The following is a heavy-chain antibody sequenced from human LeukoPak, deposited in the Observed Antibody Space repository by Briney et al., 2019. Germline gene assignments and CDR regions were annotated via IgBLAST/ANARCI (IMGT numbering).Heavy chain of an antibody. J-gene: IGHJ4*02. D-gene: IGHD6-19*01. CDR2: IKQDGSEK. Sequence: GGSLRLSCAASGFTFSSYWMSWVRQAPGKGLEWVANIKQDGSEKYYVDSVKGRFTISRDNAKNSLYLQMNSLRAEDTAVYYCARDWRWLVPEGDYWGQGTLVTVSS. CDR1: GFTFSSYW. V-gene: IGHV3-7*01. CDR3: ARDWRWLVPEGDY.